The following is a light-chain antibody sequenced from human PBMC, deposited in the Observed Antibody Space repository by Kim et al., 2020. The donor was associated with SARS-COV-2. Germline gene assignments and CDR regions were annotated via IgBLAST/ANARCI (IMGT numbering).Light chain of an antibody. J-gene: IGKJ1*01. CDR2: GAS. CDR3: QQCSNSPRT. Sequence: SPGERAPLSCRASQSVSSSYLAWYQQKPDQAPRLLIYGASIRATGIPDRFSGSGSGTDITLTISRLEPEDSAVFYCQQCSNSPRTFGQGTKVDIK. CDR1: QSVSSSY. V-gene: IGKV3-20*01.